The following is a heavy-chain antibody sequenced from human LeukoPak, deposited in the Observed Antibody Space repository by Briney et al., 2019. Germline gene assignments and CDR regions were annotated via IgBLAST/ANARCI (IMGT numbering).Heavy chain of an antibody. CDR1: GFTVSSNY. CDR3: AKSIAAAGINYYFDY. Sequence: GGSLRLSCAASGFTVSSNYMSWVRQAPGKGLEWVSVIYSGGSTYYADSVKGRFTISRDNSKNTLYLQMNSLRAEDTAVYYCAKSIAAAGINYYFDYWGQGTLVTVSS. D-gene: IGHD6-13*01. V-gene: IGHV3-66*02. J-gene: IGHJ4*02. CDR2: IYSGGST.